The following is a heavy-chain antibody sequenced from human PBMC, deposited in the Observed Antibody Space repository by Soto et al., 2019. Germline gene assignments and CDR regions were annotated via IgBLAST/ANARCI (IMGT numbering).Heavy chain of an antibody. Sequence: QVQLVQSGAELRKPGSSVKVSCKASGGTFSDSTINWVRQAPGQRLEWMGGIIPIFDTANYAEKFQGRVTITADESTSTSFMEVSSLRSEDTAVYYCARNGTLTGYSYGMDVWGQGTMATVSS. J-gene: IGHJ6*02. D-gene: IGHD1-1*01. V-gene: IGHV1-69*01. CDR1: GGTFSDST. CDR3: ARNGTLTGYSYGMDV. CDR2: IIPIFDTA.